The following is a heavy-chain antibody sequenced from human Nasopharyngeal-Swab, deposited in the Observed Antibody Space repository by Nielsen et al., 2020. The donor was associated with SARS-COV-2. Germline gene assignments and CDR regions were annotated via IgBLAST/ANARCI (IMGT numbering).Heavy chain of an antibody. CDR1: GFTLSSYC. D-gene: IGHD6-19*01. Sequence: GGSLRLYCAASGFTLSSYCMSHVRQAPGEGLERVLAIRAGAGGTTYADSVKGRFTVSRDNSKDTLYLQMSSLSADDTAVYYCAKSGGGWYQGDWGQGTLVTVSS. CDR2: IRAGAGGT. CDR3: AKSGGGWYQGD. V-gene: IGHV3-23*01. J-gene: IGHJ4*02.